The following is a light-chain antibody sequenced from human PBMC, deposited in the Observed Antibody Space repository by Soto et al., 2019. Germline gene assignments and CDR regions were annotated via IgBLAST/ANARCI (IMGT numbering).Light chain of an antibody. Sequence: EIVLTQSPATLSLSPGERATLSFRASQSVSSSLAWYQQKPGQAPRLLIYDASNRATGIPARFSGSGSGTDFTLTISSLEPEDCAVYYCQQRSNWPITFGQGTRLEIK. CDR1: QSVSSS. CDR3: QQRSNWPIT. J-gene: IGKJ5*01. V-gene: IGKV3-11*01. CDR2: DAS.